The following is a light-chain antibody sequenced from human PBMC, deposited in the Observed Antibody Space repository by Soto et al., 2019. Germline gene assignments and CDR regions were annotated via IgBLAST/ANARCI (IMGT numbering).Light chain of an antibody. V-gene: IGKV3-11*01. Sequence: EIVLTQSPATLSLSPGERATLSCRASQSVSSYLAWYKQKPGQAPRLLIYDASNRATGIPARFSGSGSGTDFILTISSLEPEDFAVYYCQQRSNWPPKLTFGGGTKVDIK. J-gene: IGKJ4*01. CDR3: QQRSNWPPKLT. CDR1: QSVSSY. CDR2: DAS.